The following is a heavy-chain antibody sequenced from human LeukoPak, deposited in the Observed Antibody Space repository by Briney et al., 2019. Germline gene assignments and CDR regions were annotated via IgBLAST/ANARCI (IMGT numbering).Heavy chain of an antibody. CDR1: GFTFSDYY. Sequence: GGSLRLSCAASGFTFSDYYMSWIRQAPGKGLEWVSYISSSGSTIYYADSVKGRFTISRDNSKNTLYLQMNSLRAEDTAVYYCAKDLPMFVPYYWGQGTLVTVSS. J-gene: IGHJ4*02. CDR2: ISSSGSTI. V-gene: IGHV3-11*01. D-gene: IGHD3-10*02. CDR3: AKDLPMFVPYY.